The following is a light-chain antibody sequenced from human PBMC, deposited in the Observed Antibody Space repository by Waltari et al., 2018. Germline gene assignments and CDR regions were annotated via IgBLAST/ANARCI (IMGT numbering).Light chain of an antibody. CDR2: KAS. Sequence: DIQMTQSPSTLSASVGDRVTITCRASQSISSWLAWYQQKPGKAPKLLIYKASSLESGVPSRFSGSGSWTEFTLTISSLQPDDFATYYCQQYNSYSTFGQGTKVEI. V-gene: IGKV1-5*03. CDR3: QQYNSYST. J-gene: IGKJ1*01. CDR1: QSISSW.